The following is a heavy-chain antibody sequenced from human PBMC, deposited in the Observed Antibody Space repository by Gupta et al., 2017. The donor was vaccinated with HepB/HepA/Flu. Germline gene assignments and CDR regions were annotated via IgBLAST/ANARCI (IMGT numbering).Heavy chain of an antibody. V-gene: IGHV3-33*01. CDR1: GFTFRSYG. Sequence: QVQLVESGGDVVQPGRSLRLSCAASGFTFRSYGMHWVRQAPGKGLEWLAVIQTDGSVIYSADSVKGRFTISRDNSNNMVYLQMNTLRAEDTAVYYCAREMSGLQFGALDAGGQGTLVTVSS. J-gene: IGHJ5*02. D-gene: IGHD3-3*01. CDR2: IQTDGSVI. CDR3: AREMSGLQFGALDA.